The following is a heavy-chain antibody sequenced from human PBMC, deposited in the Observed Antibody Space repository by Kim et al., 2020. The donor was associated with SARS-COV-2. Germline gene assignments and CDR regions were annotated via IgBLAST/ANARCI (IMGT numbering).Heavy chain of an antibody. CDR2: ISSSSSYT. J-gene: IGHJ6*02. V-gene: IGHV3-11*06. D-gene: IGHD6-6*01. CDR1: GFTFSDYY. Sequence: GGSLRLSCAASGFTFSDYYMSWIRQAPGKGLEWVSYISSSSSYTNYADSVKGRFTISRDNAKNSLYLQMNSLRAEDTAVYYCARDRLDYYGMDVWGQGTTVTVSS. CDR3: ARDRLDYYGMDV.